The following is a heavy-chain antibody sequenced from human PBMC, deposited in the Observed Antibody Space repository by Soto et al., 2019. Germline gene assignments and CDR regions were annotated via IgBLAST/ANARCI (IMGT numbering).Heavy chain of an antibody. V-gene: IGHV1-18*01. D-gene: IGHD5-12*01. J-gene: IGHJ4*02. CDR2: ISVYNGNT. Sequence: QVKLVQSGTEVKKPGASIKVSCKASGYSFATSGMSWVRQAPGQGLEWMGWISVYNGNTNYDQNPQDRVTLTTDTSTSTAYLELRNLRSDDTAVYYCARAGKYYDASGYGDWGQGTLVTVSS. CDR3: ARAGKYYDASGYGD. CDR1: GYSFATSG.